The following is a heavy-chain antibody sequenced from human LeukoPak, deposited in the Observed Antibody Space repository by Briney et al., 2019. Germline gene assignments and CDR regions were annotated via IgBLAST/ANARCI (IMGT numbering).Heavy chain of an antibody. V-gene: IGHV3-66*01. CDR1: GFNVRSYH. Sequence: GGSLRLSCVASGFNVRSYHMSWVRQAPGKGLEWVSVTYDGGTTYYADSVKGRFTISRDTSKNTVYLQMNSLRAEDTAVYYCARVTSVTYGSGNYYQENTDYWGQGTLVTVSS. J-gene: IGHJ4*02. D-gene: IGHD3-10*01. CDR3: ARVTSVTYGSGNYYQENTDY. CDR2: TYDGGTT.